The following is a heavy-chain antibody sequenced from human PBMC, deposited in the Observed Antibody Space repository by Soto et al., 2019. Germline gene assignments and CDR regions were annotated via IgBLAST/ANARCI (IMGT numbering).Heavy chain of an antibody. CDR1: GFTFSSYG. V-gene: IGHV3-33*01. CDR2: IWYDGSNK. J-gene: IGHJ6*02. CDR3: ARDHDFWSGYYDYYYYGMDV. D-gene: IGHD3-3*01. Sequence: GGSLRLSCAASGFTFSSYGMHWVRQAPCKGLEWVAVIWYDGSNKYYADSVKGRFTISRDNSKNTLYLQMNSLRAEDTAVYYCARDHDFWSGYYDYYYYGMDVWGQGTTVTVSS.